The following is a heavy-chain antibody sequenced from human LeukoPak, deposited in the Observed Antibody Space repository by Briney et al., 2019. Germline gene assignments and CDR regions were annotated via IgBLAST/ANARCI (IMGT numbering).Heavy chain of an antibody. Sequence: SETLSLTCAVYGGSITGYYWSWIRQPAGKGLEWIGRFYSGGGTDYNPSLKSRVTMSVDTSKNQFSLKLSSVTAADTAVYYCARVYSGYDLPGSLANYYFDYWGQGTLVTVSS. CDR2: FYSGGGT. V-gene: IGHV4-59*10. J-gene: IGHJ4*02. CDR3: ARVYSGYDLPGSLANYYFDY. D-gene: IGHD5-12*01. CDR1: GGSITGYY.